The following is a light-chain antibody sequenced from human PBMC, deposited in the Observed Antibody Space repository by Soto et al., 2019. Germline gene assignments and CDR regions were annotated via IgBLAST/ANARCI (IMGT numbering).Light chain of an antibody. CDR1: QSISSY. CDR2: GAS. Sequence: DIQMTQSPSSLSASVGDRVTITCRASQSISSYLNWYQQKPGKAPNLLIYGASSLQSGVPSRFSGSGSGTDFTLTISSLQPEEFAAYYGQQGYSAGTFGQGTKLDIK. V-gene: IGKV1-39*01. J-gene: IGKJ2*01. CDR3: QQGYSAGT.